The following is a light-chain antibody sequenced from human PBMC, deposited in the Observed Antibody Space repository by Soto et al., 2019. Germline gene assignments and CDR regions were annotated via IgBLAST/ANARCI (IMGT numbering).Light chain of an antibody. CDR2: DVT. CDR1: SSDVGGYTY. Sequence: QSALTQPRSVSGSPGQSVTISCTGTSSDVGGYTYVSWYQQNAGKPPKLMIYDVTKRPSGVPDRFSGSKSGNTASLTISGLQAEDESDYYCCSYAGKYTFLFGAVTKLTVL. CDR3: CSYAGKYTFL. J-gene: IGLJ2*01. V-gene: IGLV2-11*01.